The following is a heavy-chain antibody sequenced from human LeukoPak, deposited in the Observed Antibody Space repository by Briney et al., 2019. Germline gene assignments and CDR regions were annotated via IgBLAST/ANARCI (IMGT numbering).Heavy chain of an antibody. CDR2: IYHSGST. Sequence: SETLSLTCTVSGYSISSGYYWGWIRQPPGKGLEWIGSIYHSGSTYYNPSLKRRVTISVDTSKNQFSLKLSSVTAADTAVYYCARLSDADWGYFDYWGQGTLVTVSS. D-gene: IGHD3-16*01. CDR3: ARLSDADWGYFDY. J-gene: IGHJ4*02. CDR1: GYSISSGYY. V-gene: IGHV4-38-2*02.